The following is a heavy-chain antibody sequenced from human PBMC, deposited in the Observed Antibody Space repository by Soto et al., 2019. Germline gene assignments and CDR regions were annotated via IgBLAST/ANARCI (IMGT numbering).Heavy chain of an antibody. CDR1: GYSFSTYW. Sequence: GESLKISCRGSGYSFSTYWIAWVRQVPGKGLEWMGSISPGDSATRYSPSFQGQVTLSVDTSISTAYLQLTSLRGSDSALYYCARLAPIYHDISGLDNWGQGTLVTVS. V-gene: IGHV5-51*01. J-gene: IGHJ4*02. CDR3: ARLAPIYHDISGLDN. CDR2: ISPGDSAT. D-gene: IGHD3-22*01.